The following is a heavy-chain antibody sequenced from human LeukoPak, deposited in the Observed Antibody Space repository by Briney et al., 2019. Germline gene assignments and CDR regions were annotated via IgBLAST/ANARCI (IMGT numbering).Heavy chain of an antibody. CDR3: TTRACHAGGCSSSFYYYYGLHF. J-gene: IGHJ6*02. CDR1: GNSISNYA. D-gene: IGHD3-16*01. CDR2: IIPIFGTA. V-gene: IGHV1-69*13. Sequence: SVTVSCTASGNSISNYAVSWVRQAPGQGFEWMGGIIPIFGTADYAQKFQGRVTITADQSTSTTYMALSSLKSEDTATYYCTTRACHAGGCSSSFYYYYGLHFWGQGTTVSVSS.